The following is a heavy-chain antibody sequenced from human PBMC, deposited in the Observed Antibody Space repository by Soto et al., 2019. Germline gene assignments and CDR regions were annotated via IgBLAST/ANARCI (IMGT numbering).Heavy chain of an antibody. D-gene: IGHD1-26*01. J-gene: IGHJ5*02. CDR1: GGTFSSYA. CDR2: IIPIFGTA. Sequence: SVKVSCKASGGTFSSYAISWVRQAPGQGLEWMGGIIPIFGTANYAQKFQGRVTITADESTSTAYMELSSLRSEDTAVYYCARSGSSSIVGATGYTWFDPWGQGPLVTVSS. CDR3: ARSGSSSIVGATGYTWFDP. V-gene: IGHV1-69*13.